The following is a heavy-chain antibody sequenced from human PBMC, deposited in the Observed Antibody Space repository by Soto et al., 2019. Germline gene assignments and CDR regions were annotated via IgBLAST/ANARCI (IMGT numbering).Heavy chain of an antibody. D-gene: IGHD3-22*01. V-gene: IGHV1-69*13. Sequence: SVKVSCKASGGTFSSYAISWVRQAPGQGLEWMGGIIPIFGTANYAQKFQGRVTITADESTSTACMELSSLRSEDTAVYYCARGPYDSSGSPAVAFGIWGQGTMVTVSS. CDR1: GGTFSSYA. J-gene: IGHJ3*02. CDR3: ARGPYDSSGSPAVAFGI. CDR2: IIPIFGTA.